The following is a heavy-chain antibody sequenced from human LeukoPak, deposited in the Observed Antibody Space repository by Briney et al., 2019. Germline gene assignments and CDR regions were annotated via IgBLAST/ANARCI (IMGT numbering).Heavy chain of an antibody. CDR1: GFTFNTYA. CDR2: ICGSGGCT. CDR3: AKATVGYSSGRYPGWPADC. D-gene: IGHD6-19*01. V-gene: IGHV3-23*01. Sequence: GGSLRLSCEASGFTFNTYAIYWVRQAPGKGLEWVSGICGSGGCTYYADSVKGRFTISRDNSKNTVYLQMNSLTADDTAVYYCAKATVGYSSGRYPGWPADCWGQGTLVTVSS. J-gene: IGHJ4*02.